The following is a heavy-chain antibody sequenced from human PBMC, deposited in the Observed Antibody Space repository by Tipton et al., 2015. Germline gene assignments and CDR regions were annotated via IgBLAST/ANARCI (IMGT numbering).Heavy chain of an antibody. CDR3: ARLSYGGTIVFDY. CDR2: IHPSDSET. V-gene: IGHV5-51*01. J-gene: IGHJ4*02. CDR1: GYRFSNHW. Sequence: QLVQSGGEEKKPGETLNISCKASGYRFSNHWIGWVRQMPGKGLEWVGIIHPSDSETRYSPSFQGQVTISAGRSTSTAYLQWSSLKASDTAMYYCARLSYGGTIVFDYWGQGTLVTVSS. D-gene: IGHD4-23*01.